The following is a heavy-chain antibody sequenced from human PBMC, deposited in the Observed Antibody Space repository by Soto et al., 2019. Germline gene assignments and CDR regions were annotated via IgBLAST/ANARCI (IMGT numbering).Heavy chain of an antibody. CDR3: CSSTSRAKLLCFDY. D-gene: IGHD2-2*01. CDR2: ISSSSSYI. J-gene: IGHJ4*02. CDR1: GFTFSSYS. V-gene: IGHV3-21*01. Sequence: GGSLRLSCAASGFTFSSYSMNWVRQAPGKGLEWVSSISSSSSYIYYADSVKGRFTISRDNAKNSLYLQMNSLRAEDTAVYYCCSSTSRAKLLCFDYWGQGTLVTVSS.